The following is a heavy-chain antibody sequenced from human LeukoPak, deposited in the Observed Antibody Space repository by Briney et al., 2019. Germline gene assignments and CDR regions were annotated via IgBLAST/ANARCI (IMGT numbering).Heavy chain of an antibody. V-gene: IGHV3-53*01. J-gene: IGHJ2*01. CDR1: GFAVSSNY. D-gene: IGHD6-13*01. CDR2: ICSGGST. Sequence: PGGSLRLSCAASGFAVSSNYMNWVRQAPGKGLEWVSVICSGGSTYYADSVKGRFTISRDNSKNTLYLQMNSLRAEDTAVYYCARDHVASSWSNWYFDLWGRGTLVTVSS. CDR3: ARDHVASSWSNWYFDL.